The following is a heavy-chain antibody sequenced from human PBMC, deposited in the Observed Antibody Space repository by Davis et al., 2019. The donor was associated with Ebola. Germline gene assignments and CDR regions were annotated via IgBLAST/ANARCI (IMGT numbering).Heavy chain of an antibody. D-gene: IGHD1-26*01. CDR1: GFTFSGSA. V-gene: IGHV3-30-3*01. CDR3: ARPVSRWELSAMDV. Sequence: GESLKISCAASGFTFSGSAMHWVRQAPGKGLERVAVISYDGSNKYYADSVKGRFTISRDNSKNTLYLQMNSLRAEDTAVYYCARPVSRWELSAMDVWGQGTTVTVSS. J-gene: IGHJ6*02. CDR2: ISYDGSNK.